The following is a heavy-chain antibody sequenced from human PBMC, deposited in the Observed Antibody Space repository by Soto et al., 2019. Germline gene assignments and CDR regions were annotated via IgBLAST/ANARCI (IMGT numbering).Heavy chain of an antibody. V-gene: IGHV4-39*01. CDR2: IYYSGST. D-gene: IGHD6-13*01. J-gene: IGHJ4*02. CDR3: ARPSIAAAHDY. CDR1: GGSISSSSYY. Sequence: QLQLQESGPGLVKPSETLSLTCTVSGGSISSSSYYWGWIRQPPGKGLEWIGSIYYSGSTYYNPSLKSRVTISVDTSKNQFSLKLSSVTAADTAVYYCARPSIAAAHDYWGQGTLVTVSS.